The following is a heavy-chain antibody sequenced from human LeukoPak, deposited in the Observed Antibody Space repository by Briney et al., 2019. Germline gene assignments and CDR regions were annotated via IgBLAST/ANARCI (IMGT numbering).Heavy chain of an antibody. J-gene: IGHJ6*02. CDR1: GGSFSGYY. CDR2: IYYSGST. CDR3: ASQDIVVVGYYYGMDV. Sequence: PSETLSLTCAVYGGSFSGYYWGWIRQPPGKGLEWIGSIYYSGSTYYNPSLKSRVTISVDTSKNQFSLKLSSVTAADTAVYYCASQDIVVVGYYYGMDVWGQGTTVTVSS. V-gene: IGHV4-39*01. D-gene: IGHD2-2*01.